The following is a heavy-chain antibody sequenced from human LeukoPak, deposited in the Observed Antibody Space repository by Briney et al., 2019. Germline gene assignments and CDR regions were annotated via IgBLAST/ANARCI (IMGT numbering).Heavy chain of an antibody. V-gene: IGHV3-74*01. Sequence: PGGSLRLSCAASGFTFSSYWMHWVRQAPGKELVWVSRIRSDGSTTYADSVKGRFTISRDNAKNTLYLQMNSLRAEDTAVYYCASAGDYGSGSCAFDMWGQGTMVTVSS. CDR3: ASAGDYGSGSCAFDM. CDR2: IRSDGST. J-gene: IGHJ3*02. CDR1: GFTFSSYW. D-gene: IGHD3-10*01.